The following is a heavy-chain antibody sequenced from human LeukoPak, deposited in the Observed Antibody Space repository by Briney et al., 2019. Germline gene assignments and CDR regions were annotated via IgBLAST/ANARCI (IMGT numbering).Heavy chain of an antibody. J-gene: IGHJ3*02. CDR2: IYHSGST. CDR3: ARLRGYCSGGSCFVDAFDI. D-gene: IGHD2-15*01. V-gene: IGHV4-59*12. CDR1: GGSISSYY. Sequence: SETLSLTCTVSGGSISSYYWSWIRQPPGKGLEWIGYIYHSGSTYYNPSLKSRVTISVDRSKNQFSLKLSSVTDADTAVYYCARLRGYCSGGSCFVDAFDIWGQGTMVTVSS.